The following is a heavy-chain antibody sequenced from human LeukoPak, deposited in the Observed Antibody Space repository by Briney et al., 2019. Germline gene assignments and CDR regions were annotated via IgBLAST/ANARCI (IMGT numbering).Heavy chain of an antibody. J-gene: IGHJ4*02. CDR3: ARDKGTGWYFLY. CDR2: ISSSGGTI. V-gene: IGHV3-11*04. D-gene: IGHD6-19*01. Sequence: PGGSLRLSCAASGFTFSDYYMSWIRQAPGKGLEWVSYISSSGGTIYYADSVKGRFTISWDNAKNSLYLQMNSLRAEDTAVYYCARDKGTGWYFLYWGQGTLVTVSS. CDR1: GFTFSDYY.